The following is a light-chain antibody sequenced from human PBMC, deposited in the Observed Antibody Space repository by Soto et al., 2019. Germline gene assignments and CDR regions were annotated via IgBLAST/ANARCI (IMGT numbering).Light chain of an antibody. CDR1: TSNIGKNA. CDR2: YED. Sequence: QSVLTQAPSVSEAPRQRVTISCSGSTSNIGKNAVNWYQQLPGEAPKLLIYYEDLLPSGVSDRFSGSKSGTSASLAISGLQSEDEAVYYCAAWDDSLNGVVFGGGTQLTVL. V-gene: IGLV1-36*01. J-gene: IGLJ2*01. CDR3: AAWDDSLNGVV.